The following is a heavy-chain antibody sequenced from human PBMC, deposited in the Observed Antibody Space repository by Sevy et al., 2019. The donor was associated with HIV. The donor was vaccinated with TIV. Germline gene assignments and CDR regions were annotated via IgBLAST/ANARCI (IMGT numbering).Heavy chain of an antibody. CDR2: TYYKSKWYN. CDR1: GDSVSTYSGA. J-gene: IGHJ4*02. V-gene: IGHV6-1*01. Sequence: SQTLSLTCAISGDSVSTYSGAWNWIRQSPSRGLEWLGRTYYKSKWYNDYALSVKSRISINPDTPKNQISLQLNSVTPEDMAVYYCARESRWFFFHFDYWGQGTLVTVSS. CDR3: ARESRWFFFHFDY. D-gene: IGHD3-10*01.